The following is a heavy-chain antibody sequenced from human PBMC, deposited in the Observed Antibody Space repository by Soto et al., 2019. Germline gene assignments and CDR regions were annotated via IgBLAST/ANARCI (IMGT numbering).Heavy chain of an antibody. D-gene: IGHD6-19*01. Sequence: SETLSLTCTVSGGSISSYYWSWIRQPPGKGLEWIGYIYYSGSTNYNPSLKSRVTISVDTSKNQFSLKLSSVTAADTSVYYCARGHSSGWIDAFDIWGQGTMVTVSS. J-gene: IGHJ3*02. CDR3: ARGHSSGWIDAFDI. CDR2: IYYSGST. V-gene: IGHV4-59*01. CDR1: GGSISSYY.